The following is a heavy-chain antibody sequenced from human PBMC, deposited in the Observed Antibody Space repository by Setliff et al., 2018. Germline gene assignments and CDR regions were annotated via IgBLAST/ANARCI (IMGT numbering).Heavy chain of an antibody. D-gene: IGHD3-3*01. J-gene: IGHJ6*03. CDR3: ARMTGFQYIDV. CDR1: GGTFSDYY. CDR2: INHSGTT. V-gene: IGHV4-34*01. Sequence: SETLSLTCTAYGGTFSDYYWTWIRQPPGKGLEWIGEINHSGTTNYNPSLKSRVTISLDTSKNQFSLNLTSVTAADTAVYYCARMTGFQYIDVWGKGTTVTVSS.